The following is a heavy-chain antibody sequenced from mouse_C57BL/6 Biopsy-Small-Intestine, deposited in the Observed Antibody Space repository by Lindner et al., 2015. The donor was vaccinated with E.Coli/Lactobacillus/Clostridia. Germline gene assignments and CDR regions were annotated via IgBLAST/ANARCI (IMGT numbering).Heavy chain of an antibody. CDR2: IYPRSGNT. Sequence: VQLQESGAELARPGASVKLSCKASGYTFTSYGISWVKQRTGQGLEWIGEIYPRSGNTYYNEKSKGKATLTADKSSSTAYMELRSLTSEDSAVYFCARPLLLRPAWYFDVWGTGTTVTVSS. D-gene: IGHD1-1*01. J-gene: IGHJ1*03. V-gene: IGHV1-81*01. CDR3: ARPLLLRPAWYFDV. CDR1: GYTFTSYG.